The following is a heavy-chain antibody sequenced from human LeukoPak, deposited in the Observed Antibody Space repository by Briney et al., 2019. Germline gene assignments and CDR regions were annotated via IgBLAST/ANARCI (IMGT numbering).Heavy chain of an antibody. CDR2: ISSSSSYI. Sequence: GGSLRLSCAASGFTFSTYSMNWVRQAPGKGLDWVSSISSSSSYIYYADSVKGRFTISRDNAKNSLYLQMNSLRAEDTAVYYCARTQSGSYGFDYWGQGTLVTVSS. J-gene: IGHJ4*02. V-gene: IGHV3-21*01. CDR3: ARTQSGSYGFDY. D-gene: IGHD1-26*01. CDR1: GFTFSTYS.